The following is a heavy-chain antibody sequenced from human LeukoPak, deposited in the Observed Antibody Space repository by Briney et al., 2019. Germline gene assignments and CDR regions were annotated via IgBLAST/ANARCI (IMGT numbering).Heavy chain of an antibody. D-gene: IGHD2-15*01. CDR2: IYHSGIT. Sequence: SETLSLTCAVSGYSISSGYYWGWIRQPPGKGLEWIGSIYHSGITHYNPSLKSRVTISVDTSKNQFSLKLTSVTAADTAVYFCARDPYCNAAGCYPLDYWGQGTLVTVSS. J-gene: IGHJ4*02. CDR1: GYSISSGYY. V-gene: IGHV4-38-2*02. CDR3: ARDPYCNAAGCYPLDY.